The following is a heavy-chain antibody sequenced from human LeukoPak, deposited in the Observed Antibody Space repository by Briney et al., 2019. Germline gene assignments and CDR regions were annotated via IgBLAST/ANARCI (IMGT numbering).Heavy chain of an antibody. D-gene: IGHD6-19*01. J-gene: IGHJ5*02. V-gene: IGHV4-39*01. Sequence: SETLSLTCTVSGGSISSSSYYWGWIRQPPGKGLEWIGSIYYSGSTYYNPSLKSRVTISVDTSKNQFSLKLSSVTAADTAVYYCARNSAVATSRSWFDPWGQGTLVTVSS. CDR2: IYYSGST. CDR3: ARNSAVATSRSWFDP. CDR1: GGSISSSSYY.